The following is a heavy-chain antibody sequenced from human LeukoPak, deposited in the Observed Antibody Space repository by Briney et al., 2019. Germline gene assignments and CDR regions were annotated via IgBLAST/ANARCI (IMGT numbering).Heavy chain of an antibody. CDR2: ISAYNGNT. Sequence: GASVKVSCKASGYTFTSYGISWVRQAPGQGLEWMGWISAYNGNTNYAQKLQGRVTMTTDTSTSTAYMERRSLRSDDTAVYYCARVSRGIQLWTYYYYGMDVWGQGTTVTVSS. CDR3: ARVSRGIQLWTYYYYGMDV. V-gene: IGHV1-18*01. CDR1: GYTFTSYG. J-gene: IGHJ6*02. D-gene: IGHD5-18*01.